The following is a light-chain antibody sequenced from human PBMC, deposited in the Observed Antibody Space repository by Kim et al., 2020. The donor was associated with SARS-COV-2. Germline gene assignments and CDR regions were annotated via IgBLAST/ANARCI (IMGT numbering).Light chain of an antibody. Sequence: EIVMTQSPATLSVSPGERATLSCRASQSVSSNFAWYQQKPGQAPRLLIYGASTRATGIPARFSGSGSGTEFTLTISSLQSEDFAVYYCQQYNNWPTDSLGQGTRLEIK. V-gene: IGKV3-15*01. J-gene: IGKJ5*01. CDR2: GAS. CDR1: QSVSSN. CDR3: QQYNNWPTDS.